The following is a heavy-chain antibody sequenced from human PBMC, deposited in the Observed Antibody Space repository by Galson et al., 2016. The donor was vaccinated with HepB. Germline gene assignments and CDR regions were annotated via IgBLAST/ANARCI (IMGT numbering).Heavy chain of an antibody. J-gene: IGHJ4*02. V-gene: IGHV3-53*01. Sequence: SLRLSCAASGITFSTYAMRWVRQAPGKGLEWVSIIFSGGSTFYADSVKGRFTISRDDSKNTLYLQMDSLRDEDTAVYFCARASISHFDFWGQGILVTVSS. CDR3: ARASISHFDF. CDR1: GITFSTYA. CDR2: IFSGGST.